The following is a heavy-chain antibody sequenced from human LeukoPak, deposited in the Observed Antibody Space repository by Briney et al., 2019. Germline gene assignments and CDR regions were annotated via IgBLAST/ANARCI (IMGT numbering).Heavy chain of an antibody. D-gene: IGHD6-13*01. CDR2: ISYDGSNK. J-gene: IGHJ4*02. V-gene: IGHV3-30*18. Sequence: GGSLRLSCAASGFTFRNSAMSWVRQAPGKGLEWVAVISYDGSNKYYADSVKGRFTISRDNSKNTLYLQMNSLRAEDTAVYYCAKIAAAGDDFDYWGQGTLVTVSS. CDR3: AKIAAAGDDFDY. CDR1: GFTFRNSA.